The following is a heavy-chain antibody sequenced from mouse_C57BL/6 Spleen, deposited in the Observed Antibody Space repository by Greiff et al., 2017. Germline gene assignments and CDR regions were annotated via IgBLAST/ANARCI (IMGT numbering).Heavy chain of an antibody. D-gene: IGHD2-5*01. V-gene: IGHV1-81*01. Sequence: QVQLQQSGAELARPGASVKLSCKASDYTFTSYGISWVKQRTGQGLEWIGEIYPRSGNTYYNEKFKGKATLTADKSSSTAYMELRSLTSEDSAVYFCAREDSNYLFDYWGQGTTLTVSS. CDR2: IYPRSGNT. CDR3: AREDSNYLFDY. CDR1: DYTFTSYG. J-gene: IGHJ2*01.